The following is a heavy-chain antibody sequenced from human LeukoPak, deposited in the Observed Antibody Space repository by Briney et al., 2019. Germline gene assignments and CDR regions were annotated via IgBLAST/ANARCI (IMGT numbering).Heavy chain of an antibody. Sequence: GASVKVSCKASGYTFTSYYMHWVRQAPGQGLEWMGIINPSGGSTSYAQKFQGRVTMTRDTSTSTVYMELSSLRSEDTAVYYCARGKDVVVPAAINDFDYWGRGTLVTVSS. CDR2: INPSGGST. V-gene: IGHV1-46*01. J-gene: IGHJ4*02. CDR3: ARGKDVVVPAAINDFDY. CDR1: GYTFTSYY. D-gene: IGHD2-2*01.